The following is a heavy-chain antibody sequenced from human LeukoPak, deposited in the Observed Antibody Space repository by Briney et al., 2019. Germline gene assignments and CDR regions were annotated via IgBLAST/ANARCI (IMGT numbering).Heavy chain of an antibody. V-gene: IGHV4-39*01. CDR3: ARHRSGWLQSSFDY. Sequence: SETLSLTCTVSGGSNSSSSYYWGLIRQPPGKGLEWIGSTYYSGSSFDNPALKSRVTISVDTSKNQFSLKLSSVTAADTAVHYCARHRSGWLQSSFDYWGQGTLVTVSS. CDR2: TYYSGSS. CDR1: GGSNSSSSYY. J-gene: IGHJ4*02. D-gene: IGHD5-24*01.